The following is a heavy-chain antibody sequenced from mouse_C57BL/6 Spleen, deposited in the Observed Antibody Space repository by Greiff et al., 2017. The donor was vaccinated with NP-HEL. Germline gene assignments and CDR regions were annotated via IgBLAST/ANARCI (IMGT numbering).Heavy chain of an antibody. Sequence: EVKLMESEGGLVQPGSSMKLSCTASGFTFSDYYMAWVRQVPEKGLEWVANINYDGSSTYYLDSLKSRFIISRDNAKNILYLQMSSLKSEDTATYYCASSYDGYFFAYWGQGTLVTVSA. D-gene: IGHD2-3*01. V-gene: IGHV5-16*01. J-gene: IGHJ3*01. CDR3: ASSYDGYFFAY. CDR2: INYDGSST. CDR1: GFTFSDYY.